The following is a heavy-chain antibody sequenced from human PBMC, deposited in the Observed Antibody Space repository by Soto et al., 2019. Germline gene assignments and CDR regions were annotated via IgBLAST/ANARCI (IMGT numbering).Heavy chain of an antibody. CDR2: ISYDGSNK. V-gene: IGHV3-30-3*01. Sequence: GGSLRLSCAASGFTFSSYAMHWVRQAPGKGLEWVAVISYDGSNKYYADSVKGRFTISRDNSKNTLYLQMNSLRAEDTAVYYCARVPFQGSGSYRGGYYYYGMDVWGQGTTVTVSS. CDR1: GFTFSSYA. CDR3: ARVPFQGSGSYRGGYYYYGMDV. D-gene: IGHD3-10*01. J-gene: IGHJ6*02.